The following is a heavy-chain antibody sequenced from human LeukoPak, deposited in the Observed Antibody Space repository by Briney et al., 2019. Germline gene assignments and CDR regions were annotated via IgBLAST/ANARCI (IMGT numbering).Heavy chain of an antibody. CDR3: AREEYFDWLPNYYYGMDV. Sequence: GGSLRLSCAASGFTFSSYSMNWVRQAPGKGLEWVSSISSSSSYKYYADSVKGRFTISRDNAKNSLYLQMNSLRAEDTAVYYCAREEYFDWLPNYYYGMDVWGQGTTVTVSS. V-gene: IGHV3-21*01. CDR1: GFTFSSYS. D-gene: IGHD3-9*01. J-gene: IGHJ6*02. CDR2: ISSSSSYK.